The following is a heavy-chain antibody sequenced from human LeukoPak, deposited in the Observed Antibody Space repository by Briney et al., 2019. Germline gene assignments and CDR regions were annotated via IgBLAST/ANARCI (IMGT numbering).Heavy chain of an antibody. V-gene: IGHV3-30*02. D-gene: IGHD5-12*01. CDR3: AKEGDEFRGYLDV. CDR2: IHNDGTMG. J-gene: IGHJ6*04. CDR1: GFTFSRLG. Sequence: PGGSLRLSCASSGFTFSRLGMQWVRQAPGKGLEWVAVIHNDGTMGQYGDPVKGRFIISKDFSRNTLYLQMNSLRDDDTAVYYCAKEGDEFRGYLDVWGKGTTVTVSS.